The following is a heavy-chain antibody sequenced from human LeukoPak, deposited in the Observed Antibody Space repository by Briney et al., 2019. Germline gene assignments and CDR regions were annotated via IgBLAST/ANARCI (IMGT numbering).Heavy chain of an antibody. CDR1: GWNFHNYQ. V-gene: IGHV3-23*01. D-gene: IGHD3-10*01. CDR3: AKKSQSRGRGAFDI. J-gene: IGHJ3*02. CDR2: ITFSAATK. Sequence: GWSVPVSRVACGWNFHNYQMTWVRQAAGGGVAWVAIITFSAATKYCADSVKGRFTIPRDNSKNTLYLQMNSLRAEDTAVYYCAKKSQSRGRGAFDIWGQGTMVTVSS.